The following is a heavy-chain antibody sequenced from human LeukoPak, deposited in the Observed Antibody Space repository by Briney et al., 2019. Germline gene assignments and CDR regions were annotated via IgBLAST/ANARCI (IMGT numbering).Heavy chain of an antibody. D-gene: IGHD5-18*01. V-gene: IGHV5-10-1*01. Sequence: GESLRIYCKGSGYSLTSYWISWGRQMPGKGLEWMGRIDPSDSYTNYSPSFQGHVTISADKSISTAYLQWSSLKASDTAMYYCARFVDTAMVPDYWRQGTLVTVSS. CDR3: ARFVDTAMVPDY. CDR2: IDPSDSYT. CDR1: GYSLTSYW. J-gene: IGHJ4*02.